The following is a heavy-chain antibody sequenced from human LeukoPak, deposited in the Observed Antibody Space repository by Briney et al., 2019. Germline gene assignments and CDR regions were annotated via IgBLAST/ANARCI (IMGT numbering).Heavy chain of an antibody. V-gene: IGHV3-7*02. Sequence: GGSLRLSCADSGFTFSSYWMSWVRQAPGQGLEWVANVNEAGSGKNYVDSVKGRFTISRDNIRNLLYLQMNYLIVEDTAVYYCATEYCTDKGNFDLWGRGALVTVSS. CDR2: VNEAGSGK. CDR1: GFTFSSYW. D-gene: IGHD2/OR15-2a*01. J-gene: IGHJ2*01. CDR3: ATEYCTDKGNFDL.